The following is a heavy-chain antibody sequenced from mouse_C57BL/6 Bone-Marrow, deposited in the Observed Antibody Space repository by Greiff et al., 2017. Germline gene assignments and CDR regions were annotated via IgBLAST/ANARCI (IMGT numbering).Heavy chain of an antibody. J-gene: IGHJ3*01. V-gene: IGHV1-42*01. CDR1: GYSFTGYY. Sequence: EVKLMESGPELVKPGASVKISCKASGYSFTGYYMNWVKQSPEKSLEWIGEINPSTGGTTYNQKFKAKATLTVAKSSSTADMQLKSLTSEDSAVYYCASPYGSSYGGFAYWGQGTLVTVSA. D-gene: IGHD1-1*01. CDR2: INPSTGGT. CDR3: ASPYGSSYGGFAY.